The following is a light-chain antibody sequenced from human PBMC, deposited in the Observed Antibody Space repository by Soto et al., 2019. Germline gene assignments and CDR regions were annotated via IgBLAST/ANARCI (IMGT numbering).Light chain of an antibody. J-gene: IGKJ1*01. CDR3: QQSYSIPWT. CDR2: AAS. Sequence: DIQMTQSPSSLSASIGDRVTIVCRASQSVSTFLNWYQQKPGKAPKVLIYAASSLQSGVPSRFSGSGSGTDFTLTISSLQPEDFATFYCQQSYSIPWTFGQGTNVEIK. V-gene: IGKV1-39*01. CDR1: QSVSTF.